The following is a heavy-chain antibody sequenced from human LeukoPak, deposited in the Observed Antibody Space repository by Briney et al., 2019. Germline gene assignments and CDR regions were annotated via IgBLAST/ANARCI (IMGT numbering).Heavy chain of an antibody. J-gene: IGHJ6*02. CDR3: AKDQMELDYYYGMDV. CDR1: GYTFTSYG. V-gene: IGHV1-18*01. D-gene: IGHD1-7*01. CDR2: ISAYNGNT. Sequence: ASVKVSCKASGYTFTSYGISWVRQAPGQGLEWMGWISAYNGNTNYAQKLQGRVTMTTDTSTSTAYMELRSLRSDDTAVYYCAKDQMELDYYYGMDVWGQGTTVTVSS.